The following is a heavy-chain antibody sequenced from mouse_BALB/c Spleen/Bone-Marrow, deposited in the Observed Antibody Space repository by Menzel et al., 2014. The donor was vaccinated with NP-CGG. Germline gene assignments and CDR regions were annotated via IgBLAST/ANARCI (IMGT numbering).Heavy chain of an antibody. V-gene: IGHV4-1*02. D-gene: IGHD2-1*01. CDR3: ARQGYYGKGDY. J-gene: IGHJ2*01. CDR2: INPDSSTI. CDR1: GFDFSSYW. Sequence: EVQLQESGGGLVQPGGSLKLSCAASGFDFSSYWMSWVRQAPGKGLEWIGEINPDSSTINYTPSLKDKFIISRDNAKNTLYLQMSKVRSEDTALYYCARQGYYGKGDYWGQGTTLTVSS.